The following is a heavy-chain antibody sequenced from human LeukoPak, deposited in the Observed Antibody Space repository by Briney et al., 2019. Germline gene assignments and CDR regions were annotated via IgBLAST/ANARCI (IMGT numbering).Heavy chain of an antibody. CDR1: GGSISSSSYY. J-gene: IGHJ3*02. Sequence: SETLSLTCTVSGGSISSSSYYWGWIRQPPGKGLEWIGSIYYSGSTYYNPSLKSRVTISVDTSKNQFSLKLSSVTAADTAVYYCARGIPAPLGETFDIWGQGTMVTVSS. D-gene: IGHD2-2*01. V-gene: IGHV4-39*07. CDR3: ARGIPAPLGETFDI. CDR2: IYYSGST.